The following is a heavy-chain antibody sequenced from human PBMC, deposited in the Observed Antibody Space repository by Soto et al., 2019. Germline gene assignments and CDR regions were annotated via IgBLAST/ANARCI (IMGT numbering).Heavy chain of an antibody. CDR3: AILSN. J-gene: IGHJ4*02. CDR1: GFTVSSNY. V-gene: IGHV3-53*01. Sequence: GGSLRLSCAASGFTVSSNYMNWVRQAPGKGLEWLSIIYSDGTTYYANSVKGRFTISRDNFKNTLYLQMNNLRAEDTAVYYCAILSNWGQGTLVTVSS. CDR2: IYSDGTT. D-gene: IGHD6-6*01.